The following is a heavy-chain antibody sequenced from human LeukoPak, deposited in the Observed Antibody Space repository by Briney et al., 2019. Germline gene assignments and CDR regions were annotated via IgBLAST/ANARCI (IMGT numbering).Heavy chain of an antibody. J-gene: IGHJ4*02. V-gene: IGHV3-7*01. CDR2: IKQDGSEK. CDR1: GFTFSSYW. Sequence: GGSLRLSCAASGFTFSSYWMSWVRQAPGRGLEWVANIKQDGSEKYYVDSVKGRFTISRDNAKNSLYLQMNSLRAEDTAVYYCANLGELNYFDYWGQGTLVTVSS. D-gene: IGHD3-16*01. CDR3: ANLGELNYFDY.